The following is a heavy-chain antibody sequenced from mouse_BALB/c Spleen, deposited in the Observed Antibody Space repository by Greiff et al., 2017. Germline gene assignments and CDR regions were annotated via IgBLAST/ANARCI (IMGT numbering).Heavy chain of an antibody. Sequence: EVKLMESGPSLVKPSQTLSLTCSVTGDSITSGYWNWIRKFPGNKLEYMGYISYSGSTYYNPSLKSRISITRDTSKNQYYLQLNSVTTEDTATYYCARYRDYDEVYYFDYWGQGTTLTVSS. J-gene: IGHJ2*01. V-gene: IGHV3-8*02. CDR3: ARYRDYDEVYYFDY. CDR2: ISYSGST. CDR1: GDSITSGY. D-gene: IGHD2-4*01.